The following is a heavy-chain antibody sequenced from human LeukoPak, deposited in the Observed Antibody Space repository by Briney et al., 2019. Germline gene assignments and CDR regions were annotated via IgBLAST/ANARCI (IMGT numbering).Heavy chain of an antibody. CDR3: ARGEHDLMYNWFDP. D-gene: IGHD3-3*01. V-gene: IGHV4-34*01. J-gene: IGHJ5*02. CDR1: GGSLSGYY. Sequence: SETLSLTCAVYGGSLSGYYCTWIRQPPGKGLEWIGEITHSGSTYYNPFLKSRVTISLDTSKNQFSLKLSSVTAADTAVYYCARGEHDLMYNWFDPWGQGTLVTVSS. CDR2: ITHSGST.